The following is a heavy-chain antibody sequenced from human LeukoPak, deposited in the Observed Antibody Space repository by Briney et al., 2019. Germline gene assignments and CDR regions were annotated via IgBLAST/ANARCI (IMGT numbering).Heavy chain of an antibody. CDR1: GFTFRNFW. V-gene: IGHV3-7*03. CDR3: VSGSGWYMDY. D-gene: IGHD6-19*01. CDR2: IKKDGSEK. Sequence: GGPLRLSCVASGFTFRNFWMNWVRQAPGKGLEWVANIKKDGSEKYYVDSVKGRFTISRDNAKNSLYLQMNSLRAEDTAVYYCVSGSGWYMDYWGQGTLVTVSS. J-gene: IGHJ4*02.